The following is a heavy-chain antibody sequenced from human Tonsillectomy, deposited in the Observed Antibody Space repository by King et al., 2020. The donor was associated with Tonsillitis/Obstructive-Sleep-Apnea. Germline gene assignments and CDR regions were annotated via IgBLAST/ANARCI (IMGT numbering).Heavy chain of an antibody. J-gene: IGHJ3*02. Sequence: ITLKESGPTVVKPTQTLTLTCTFSGFSLSTSGVGVGWIRQPPGKALEWLALIYWDDDKRYSPSLKSRVTITKDTPKNQVVLTMTNMDPVHTATYFCARRRDLLSGDAFDIWGQGTKVTVSS. V-gene: IGHV2-5*02. D-gene: IGHD2-15*01. CDR1: GFSLSTSGVG. CDR2: IYWDDDK. CDR3: ARRRDLLSGDAFDI.